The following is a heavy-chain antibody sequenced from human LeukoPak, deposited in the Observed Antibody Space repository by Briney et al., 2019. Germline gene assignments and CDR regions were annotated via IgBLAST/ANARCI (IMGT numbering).Heavy chain of an antibody. CDR1: GGSISSSSYY. V-gene: IGHV4-39*07. J-gene: IGHJ4*02. Sequence: SETLSLTCTVSGGSISSSSYYWSWIRQPPGKGLEWIGEINHSGSTNYNPSLKSRVTISVDTSKNQFSLKLSSVTAADTAVYYCARVSSTVPAAILPEAGEPYYFDYWGQGTLVTVSS. CDR3: ARVSSTVPAAILPEAGEPYYFDY. D-gene: IGHD2-2*01. CDR2: INHSGST.